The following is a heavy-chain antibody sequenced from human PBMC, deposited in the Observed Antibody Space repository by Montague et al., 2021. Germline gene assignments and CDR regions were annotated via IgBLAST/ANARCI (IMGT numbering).Heavy chain of an antibody. D-gene: IGHD6-19*01. CDR2: ISHTGST. J-gene: IGHJ4*02. CDR3: TRGEVAVTGIDY. CDR1: GGSLSGYI. Sequence: SETLLTGAVYGGSLSGYIWNCIRQPPGRDLEWIGQISHTGSTSYNPSLKSRVTMSVDTSENHVSLRLSAVTAADTAVYYCTRGEVAVTGIDYWGQGALVTVS. V-gene: IGHV4-34*01.